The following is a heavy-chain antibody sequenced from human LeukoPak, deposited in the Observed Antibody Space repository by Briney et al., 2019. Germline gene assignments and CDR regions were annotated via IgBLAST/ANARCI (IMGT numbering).Heavy chain of an antibody. CDR1: GGTFSSYA. Sequence: ASVKVSCKASGGTFSSYAISWVRQAPGQGLEWMGRIIPILGIANYAQKFQGRVTITADKSTSTAYMELSSLRSEDTAVYYCARDGEETYYYDSSGYYYRWFDPWGQGTLVIVSS. D-gene: IGHD3-22*01. V-gene: IGHV1-69*04. CDR2: IIPILGIA. J-gene: IGHJ5*02. CDR3: ARDGEETYYYDSSGYYYRWFDP.